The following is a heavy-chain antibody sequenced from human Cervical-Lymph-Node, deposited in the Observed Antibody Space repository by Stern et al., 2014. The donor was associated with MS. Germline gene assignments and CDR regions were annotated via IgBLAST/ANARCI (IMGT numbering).Heavy chain of an antibody. CDR1: GFTFSSYG. J-gene: IGHJ6*02. Sequence: QLVQSGAEVKKPGASVKVSCKASGFTFSSYGITWVRQAPGQVLEWMGWNSAYNGNTNYAQKLQGRVTMTTDTSTSTAYMELRSLRSDDTAVYYCALRGSYYYYGMDVWGQGTTVTVSS. V-gene: IGHV1-18*01. CDR2: NSAYNGNT. CDR3: ALRGSYYYYGMDV.